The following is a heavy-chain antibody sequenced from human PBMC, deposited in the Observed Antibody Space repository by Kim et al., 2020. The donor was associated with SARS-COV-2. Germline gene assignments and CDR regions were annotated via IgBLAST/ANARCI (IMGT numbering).Heavy chain of an antibody. CDR1: GYPFSGFY. J-gene: IGHJ6*02. Sequence: ASVKVSCKTSGYPFSGFYIHWVRQAPGQGLEWMGWISPNNGATKYAVASQGRVTMTRDTSINTAYMELSRLKSDDTAIYFCARGSESHGLDVWGRGTTLTVSS. CDR3: ARGSESHGLDV. V-gene: IGHV1-2*02. CDR2: ISPNNGAT.